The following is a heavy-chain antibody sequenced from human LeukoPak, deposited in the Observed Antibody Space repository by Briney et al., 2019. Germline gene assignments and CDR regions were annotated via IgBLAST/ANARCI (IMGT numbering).Heavy chain of an antibody. D-gene: IGHD2-21*02. CDR2: MYYSGST. J-gene: IGHJ4*02. V-gene: IGHV4-59*01. CDR1: GGSISSNY. Sequence: SETLSLTCTVSGGSISSNYWNWIRQPPGQGLEWIGYMYYSGSTAYNPSLKSRVIISVDTSKNQFSPKLSSVTAADTDVYYCARGSYCGGGCYSFDSWGQGTLVTVSS. CDR3: ARGSYCGGGCYSFDS.